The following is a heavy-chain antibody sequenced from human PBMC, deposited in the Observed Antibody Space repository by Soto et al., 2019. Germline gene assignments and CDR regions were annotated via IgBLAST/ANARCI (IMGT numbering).Heavy chain of an antibody. J-gene: IGHJ4*02. CDR2: IWYDGSNK. Sequence: QVQLVESGGGVVQPGRSLRLSCAASGFTFSSYGMHWVRQAPGKGLEWVAVIWYDGSNKYYADSVKGRFTISRDNSKNTLYLQMNSLGAEDTAGYYCARETARGVIGYWGQGTLVTVSS. D-gene: IGHD3-10*01. CDR3: ARETARGVIGY. CDR1: GFTFSSYG. V-gene: IGHV3-33*01.